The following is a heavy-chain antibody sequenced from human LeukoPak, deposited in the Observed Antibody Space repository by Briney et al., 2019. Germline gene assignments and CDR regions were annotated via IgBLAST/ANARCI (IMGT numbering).Heavy chain of an antibody. Sequence: PSQILSLTCTVSGGSISSGGYYWSWIRQHPGKGLEWIGYIYYSGSTYYNPSLKSRFTISVDTSKNQFSLELSSVTAADTAVYYCARVKGYCSGLSCYEGYYYGMDVWGQGTTVTVSS. J-gene: IGHJ6*02. CDR1: GGSISSGGYY. D-gene: IGHD2-15*01. V-gene: IGHV4-31*03. CDR3: ARVKGYCSGLSCYEGYYYGMDV. CDR2: IYYSGST.